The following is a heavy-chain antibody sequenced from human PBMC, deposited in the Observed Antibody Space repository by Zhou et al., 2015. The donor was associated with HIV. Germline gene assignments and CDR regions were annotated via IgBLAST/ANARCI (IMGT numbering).Heavy chain of an antibody. Sequence: QVRLVQSGGGVVQPGRSLRLSCVGSGFTFSSYCMHWVRQAPGRGLEWVAMMSFDGGNMYYAESVKGRFSVSRDNAKNRLFLQMNSLRGEDTAVYYCAKSRNSNWGSGDYWGQGTLVTVSS. V-gene: IGHV3-30*18. D-gene: IGHD7-27*01. CDR3: AKSRNSNWGSGDY. CDR1: GFTFSSYC. J-gene: IGHJ4*02. CDR2: MSFDGGNM.